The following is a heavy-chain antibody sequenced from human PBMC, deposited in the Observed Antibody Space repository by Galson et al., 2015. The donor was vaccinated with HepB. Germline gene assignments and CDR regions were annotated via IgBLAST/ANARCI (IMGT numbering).Heavy chain of an antibody. J-gene: IGHJ4*02. V-gene: IGHV3-7*01. CDR1: GFTFSSYW. Sequence: SLRLSCAASGFTFSSYWMSWVRQAPGKGLEWVANIKQDGSEKYYVDSVKGRFTISRDNAKNSLYLQMNSLRAEDTAVYYCARVYDNVWGSYRYFDYWGQGTLVTVSS. CDR3: ARVYDNVWGSYRYFDY. D-gene: IGHD3-16*02. CDR2: IKQDGSEK.